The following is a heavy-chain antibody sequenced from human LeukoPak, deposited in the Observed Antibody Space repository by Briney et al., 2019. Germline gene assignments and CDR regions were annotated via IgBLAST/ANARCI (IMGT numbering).Heavy chain of an antibody. J-gene: IGHJ3*02. CDR3: ARDRRDAFDI. CDR2: IYSDGGT. D-gene: IGHD6-6*01. Sequence: GGSLRLSCAASGFTVSNDYMSWVRQAPGKGLEWVSVIYSDGGTYYADSVRGRFTISRDNSKNTLYLQMNSLRVEDTAVYYCARDRRDAFDIWGQGTMVTVSS. V-gene: IGHV3-66*01. CDR1: GFTVSNDY.